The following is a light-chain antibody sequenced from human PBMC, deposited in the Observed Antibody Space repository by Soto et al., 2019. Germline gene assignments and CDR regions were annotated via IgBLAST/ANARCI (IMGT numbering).Light chain of an antibody. Sequence: IHMTQSPSSLSASVGDRVTITCRASQSISTNLNWYQQRPGKAPKLLIYAASNLQSGVPSRFSGSGSGTDFTLAISSLQPADFATYYCQQTDSIPITFGQGTRLEIK. V-gene: IGKV1-39*01. J-gene: IGKJ5*01. CDR3: QQTDSIPIT. CDR2: AAS. CDR1: QSISTN.